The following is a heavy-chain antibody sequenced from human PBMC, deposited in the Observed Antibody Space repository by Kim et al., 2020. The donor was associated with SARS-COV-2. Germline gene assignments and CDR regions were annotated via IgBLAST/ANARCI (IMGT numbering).Heavy chain of an antibody. V-gene: IGHV4-59*01. Sequence: SETLSLTCFVSGGSISNNCWTWIRQPPWKGLELIGYFCYTGTGSTNYNPSLRSRLTISVDTSKNHFSLKVSSVTAADTAVYYCARENPYGSGSCDYWGQGTLVTVSS. CDR2: FCYTGTGST. CDR3: ARENPYGSGSCDY. D-gene: IGHD3-10*01. J-gene: IGHJ4*02. CDR1: GGSISNNC.